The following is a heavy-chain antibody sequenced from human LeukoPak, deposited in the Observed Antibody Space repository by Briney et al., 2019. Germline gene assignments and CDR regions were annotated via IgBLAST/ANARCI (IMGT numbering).Heavy chain of an antibody. Sequence: PGGSLRLSCAASGFTFSSYEMNWVRQAPGKGLEWVSYISSSDNTIYYADSVKGRFTISRDNAKNSLFLQMNSLRAEDTAVYYCARDAWDAFDIWGQGTMVTVSS. CDR1: GFTFSSYE. CDR2: ISSSDNTI. CDR3: ARDAWDAFDI. V-gene: IGHV3-48*03. J-gene: IGHJ3*02.